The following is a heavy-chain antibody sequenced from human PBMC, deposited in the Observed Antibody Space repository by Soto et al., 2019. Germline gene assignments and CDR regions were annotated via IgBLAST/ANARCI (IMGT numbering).Heavy chain of an antibody. J-gene: IGHJ4*02. CDR3: ARGLRFLEWAGDY. CDR2: INPNSGGT. CDR1: GYTFTGYY. V-gene: IGHV1-2*02. Sequence: QVQLVQSGAEVKKPGASVKVSCKASGYTFTGYYMHWVRQAPGQGLEWMGWINPNSGGTNYAQKFQGRVTMTRGTTIRPAAMELSRLRSDDTAVYYCARGLRFLEWAGDYWGKGTLVTVSS. D-gene: IGHD3-3*01.